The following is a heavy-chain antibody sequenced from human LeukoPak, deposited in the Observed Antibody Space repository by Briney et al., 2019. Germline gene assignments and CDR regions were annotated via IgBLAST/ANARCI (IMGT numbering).Heavy chain of an antibody. CDR3: ARGLSRRYSGGWYY. Sequence: ETLSLTCAVYGGSFSGYYWSWIRQPPGKGLEWIGEINHSGSTNYNPSLKSRVTISVDTSKNQFSLKLSSVTAADTAVYYCARGLSRRYSGGWYYWGQGTLVTVSS. CDR2: INHSGST. D-gene: IGHD6-19*01. J-gene: IGHJ4*02. CDR1: GGSFSGYY. V-gene: IGHV4-34*01.